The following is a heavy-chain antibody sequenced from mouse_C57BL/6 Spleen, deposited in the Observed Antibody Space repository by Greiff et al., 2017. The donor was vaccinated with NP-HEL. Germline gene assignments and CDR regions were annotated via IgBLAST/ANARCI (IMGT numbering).Heavy chain of an antibody. J-gene: IGHJ1*03. CDR1: GYTFTEYT. D-gene: IGHD1-1*01. CDR3: ARHEAPDYYGSSHWYFDV. Sequence: QVQLKESGAELVKPGASVKLSCKASGYTFTEYTIHWVKQRSGQGLEWIGWFYPGSGSIKYNEKFKDKATLTADKSSSTVYMELSRLTSEDSAVYFCARHEAPDYYGSSHWYFDVWGTGTTVTVSS. V-gene: IGHV1-62-2*01. CDR2: FYPGSGSI.